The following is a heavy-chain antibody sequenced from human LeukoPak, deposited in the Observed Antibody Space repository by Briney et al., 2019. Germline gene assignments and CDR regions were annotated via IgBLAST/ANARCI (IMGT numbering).Heavy chain of an antibody. V-gene: IGHV4-30-4*08. J-gene: IGHJ4*02. CDR3: ASDPRYYYDSSGYPRGY. CDR1: GGSVSSGDYY. D-gene: IGHD3-22*01. CDR2: IYYSGST. Sequence: SETLSLXCTVSGGSVSSGDYYWSWIRQPPGKGLEWIGYIYYSGSTYYNPSLKSRVTISVDTSKNQFSLKLSSVTAADTAVYYCASDPRYYYDSSGYPRGYWGQGTLVTVSS.